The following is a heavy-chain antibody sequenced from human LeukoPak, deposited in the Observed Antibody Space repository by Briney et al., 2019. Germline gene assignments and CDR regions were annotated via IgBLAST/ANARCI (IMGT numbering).Heavy chain of an antibody. Sequence: GGSLRLSCAASGFPFSGYSMNWVRQAPGKGLEWVSSISSSSNYIYYADSVKGRFTISRDNAKNSLYLQMNSLRAEDTAVYYCARSGGDAFDIWGQGTVVTVSS. CDR2: ISSSSNYI. D-gene: IGHD3-10*01. J-gene: IGHJ3*02. CDR3: ARSGGDAFDI. CDR1: GFPFSGYS. V-gene: IGHV3-21*01.